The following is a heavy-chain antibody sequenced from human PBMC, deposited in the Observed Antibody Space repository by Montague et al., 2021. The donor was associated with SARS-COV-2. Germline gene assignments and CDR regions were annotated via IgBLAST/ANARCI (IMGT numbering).Heavy chain of an antibody. CDR3: ARWGLNGAFDI. Sequence: SETLSLTCSVSGASISRSHYFWTWIRQPPGMGLEWIGSIYRTGKTYYHPSLKSRVTISIDTSKNHFSLRLSSVTAADSAVYYCARWGLNGAFDIWGLGTMITVSS. V-gene: IGHV4-39*02. J-gene: IGHJ3*02. CDR2: IYRTGKT. CDR1: GASISRSHYF. D-gene: IGHD7-27*01.